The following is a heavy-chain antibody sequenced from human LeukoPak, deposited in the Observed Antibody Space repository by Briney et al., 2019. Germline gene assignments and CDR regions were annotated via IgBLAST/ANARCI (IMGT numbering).Heavy chain of an antibody. J-gene: IGHJ4*02. CDR2: VYYSGTT. V-gene: IGHV4-39*07. Sequence: GSLRLSCAASGFTFSTYGMYWVRQPPGKALEWIGSVYYSGTTSYNPSLKSRVTIDMSKNHFSLRLRSVTAADSAMYYCARGTLYRGWSYYLDFWGQGSQVTVSS. CDR3: ARGTLYRGWSYYLDF. D-gene: IGHD6-19*01. CDR1: GFTFSTYG.